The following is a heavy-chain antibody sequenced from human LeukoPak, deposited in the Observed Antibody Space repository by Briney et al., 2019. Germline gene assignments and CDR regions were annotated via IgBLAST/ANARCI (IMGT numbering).Heavy chain of an antibody. J-gene: IGHJ4*02. CDR1: GFTFSGSP. D-gene: IGHD3-10*01. CDR2: IRSKADNYAT. V-gene: IGHV3-73*01. CDR3: AALWSLDY. Sequence: PGGSLRLSCAASGFTFSGSPILWVRQASGKGLEWVGRIRSKADNYATAYAASVQGRCTISRDDSKSTAYLQLNSLKTEDTAVYYCAALWSLDYWGQGTLVTVSS.